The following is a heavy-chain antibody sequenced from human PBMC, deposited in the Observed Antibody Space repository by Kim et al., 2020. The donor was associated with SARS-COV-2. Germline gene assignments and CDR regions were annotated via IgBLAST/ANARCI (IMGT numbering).Heavy chain of an antibody. J-gene: IGHJ5*02. CDR1: GFTFSNYA. CDR3: AKKDDLVGGFDP. CDR2: ISGSGGNT. Sequence: GGSLRLSCVVSGFTFSNYAMHWVRQAPGKGLEWVSGISGSGGNTNYADSVNGRFTISRDKSKNTLYLRMNSLRAEDTAVYYCAKKDDLVGGFDPWGQGALVTVSS. D-gene: IGHD2-15*01. V-gene: IGHV3-23*01.